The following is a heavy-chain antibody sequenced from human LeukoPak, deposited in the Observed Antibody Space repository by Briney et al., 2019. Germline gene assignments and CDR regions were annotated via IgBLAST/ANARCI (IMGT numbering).Heavy chain of an antibody. CDR3: ARGTRLLLWFGESELEIDY. D-gene: IGHD3-10*01. CDR1: GYTFTSYD. V-gene: IGHV1-8*01. J-gene: IGHJ4*02. CDR2: MNPNSGNT. Sequence: GASVKISCKASGYTFTSYDINWVRQATGQGLEWMGWMNPNSGNTGYAQKFQGRVTMTRNTSISTAYMELSSLRSEDTAVYYCARGTRLLLWFGESELEIDYWGQGTLVTVSS.